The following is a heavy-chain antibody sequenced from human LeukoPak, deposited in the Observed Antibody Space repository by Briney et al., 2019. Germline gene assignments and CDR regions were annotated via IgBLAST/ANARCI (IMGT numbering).Heavy chain of an antibody. D-gene: IGHD2-2*01. J-gene: IGHJ4*02. CDR3: ARGAFCTSRSCFNYFDY. Sequence: LSGGSLRLSCAASGFTVSNNYMTWVRQAPGEELEWVSIISSGGTTYYADSVKGRFTVSRDNSKNTLSLQMNSLRAEDTAVYYCARGAFCTSRSCFNYFDYWGQGTLVTVSS. CDR2: ISSGGTT. CDR1: GFTVSNNY. V-gene: IGHV3-53*01.